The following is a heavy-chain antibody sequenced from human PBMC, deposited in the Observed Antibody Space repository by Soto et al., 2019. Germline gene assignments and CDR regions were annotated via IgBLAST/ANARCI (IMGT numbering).Heavy chain of an antibody. CDR2: IYYSGST. J-gene: IGHJ4*02. D-gene: IGHD2-2*01. CDR3: AGSRDGKKFDN. Sequence: PSETLSLTCTVSGGSISSYYWSWIRQPPGKGLEWIGYIYYSGSTNYNPSLKSRVTISVDTSKNQFSLKLSSVPVGDTAVYYCAGSRDGKKFDNGAQETRGTVS. CDR1: GGSISSYY. V-gene: IGHV4-59*01.